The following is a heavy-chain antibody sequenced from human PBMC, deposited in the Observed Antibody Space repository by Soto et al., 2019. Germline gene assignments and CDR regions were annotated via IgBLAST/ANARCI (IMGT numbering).Heavy chain of an antibody. J-gene: IGHJ4*02. CDR2: ISAYNGNT. CDR1: GYTFTSYG. V-gene: IGHV1-18*01. CDR3: ARAPETFDS. Sequence: QVQLVQSGAEVKKPGASVKVSCKASGYTFTSYGISWVRQAPGQGLEWMGWISAYNGNTNYAQKPQGRSTVPTATPRGPASMELRGLGCADTALYNGARAPETFDSWGRGTLVTVS.